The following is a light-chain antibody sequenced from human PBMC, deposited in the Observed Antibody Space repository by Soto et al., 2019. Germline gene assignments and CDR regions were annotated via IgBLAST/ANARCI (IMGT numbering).Light chain of an antibody. CDR1: SSDIGSYNL. Sequence: QSALTQPASVSGSPGQSITISCTGTSSDIGSYNLVSWYQQYSGKAPKLIIYEANERPSGVSNRFSGSKSGNTASLTISGLQAEDEADYYCCSYAGSSGWLFGGGTKLTVL. CDR2: EAN. V-gene: IGLV2-23*01. CDR3: CSYAGSSGWL. J-gene: IGLJ2*01.